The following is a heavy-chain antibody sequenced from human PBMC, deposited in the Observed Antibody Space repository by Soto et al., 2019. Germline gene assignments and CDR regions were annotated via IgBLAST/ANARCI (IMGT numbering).Heavy chain of an antibody. Sequence: SETLSLTCAVYGGSFSGYYWSWIRQPPGKGLEWIGEINHSGSTNYNPSLKSRVTISVDTSKNQFSLKLSSVTAADTAVYYCARLRGHYYYYMDVWGKGTTVTVSS. CDR1: GGSFSGYY. V-gene: IGHV4-34*01. J-gene: IGHJ6*03. CDR2: INHSGST. CDR3: ARLRGHYYYYMDV.